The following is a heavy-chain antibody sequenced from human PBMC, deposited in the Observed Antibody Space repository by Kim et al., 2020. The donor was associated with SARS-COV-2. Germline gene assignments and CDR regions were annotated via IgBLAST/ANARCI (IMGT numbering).Heavy chain of an antibody. J-gene: IGHJ3*02. CDR3: ARGLRGYGDYEGWNAFDI. CDR2: ISSSSSYI. D-gene: IGHD4-17*01. CDR1: GFTFSSYS. Sequence: GGSLRLSCAASGFTFSSYSMNWVRQAPGKGLEWVSSISSSSSYIYYADSVKGRFTISRDNAKNSLYLQMNSLRAEDTAVYYCARGLRGYGDYEGWNAFDIWGQGTMVTVSS. V-gene: IGHV3-21*01.